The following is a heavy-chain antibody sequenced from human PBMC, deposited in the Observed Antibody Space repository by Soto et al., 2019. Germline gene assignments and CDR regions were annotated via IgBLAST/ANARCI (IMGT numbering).Heavy chain of an antibody. Sequence: GGSLRLSCAASGFTFSSYAMNWVRQAPGKGPEWVSAISGSGGSTYYADSVKGRFTISRDNSQNTLYLQMSSLRAEDTALYYCAKDLWATDINWCDPWGQGTLVTVSS. J-gene: IGHJ5*02. CDR3: AKDLWATDINWCDP. D-gene: IGHD2-21*01. CDR1: GFTFSSYA. CDR2: ISGSGGST. V-gene: IGHV3-23*01.